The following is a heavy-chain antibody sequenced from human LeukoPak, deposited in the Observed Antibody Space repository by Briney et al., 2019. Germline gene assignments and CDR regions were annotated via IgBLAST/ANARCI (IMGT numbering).Heavy chain of an antibody. CDR3: ARDALTDYSRAFDI. CDR1: GFTFSNNY. J-gene: IGHJ3*02. V-gene: IGHV3-53*01. Sequence: GGSLRLSCTASGFTFSNNYVNWVRQAPGKGLEWVSVIYSGGSTYYADSVKGRFTISRDNPKNTLYLQMNSLRVEGTAVYYCARDALTDYSRAFDIWGQGTMVTVSS. D-gene: IGHD3-16*01. CDR2: IYSGGST.